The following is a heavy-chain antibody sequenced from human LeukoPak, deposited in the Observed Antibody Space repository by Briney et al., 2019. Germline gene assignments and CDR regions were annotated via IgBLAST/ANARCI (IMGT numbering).Heavy chain of an antibody. CDR2: IYSSGNT. J-gene: IGHJ4*02. CDR3: ARLRWQLVGPYFDY. V-gene: IGHV4-59*01. CDR1: GDSISTYY. D-gene: IGHD1-26*01. Sequence: SETLSLTCSFSGDSISTYYWSWIRQSPGKGLEWIGYIYSSGNTDYNSSIKSRVNISVDKSKSHFSMRLSSVTATDTAVYYCARLRWQLVGPYFDYWGQGILVTVSS.